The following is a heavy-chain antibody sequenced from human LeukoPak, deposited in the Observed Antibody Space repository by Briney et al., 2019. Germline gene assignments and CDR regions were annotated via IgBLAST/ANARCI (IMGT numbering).Heavy chain of an antibody. Sequence: PSETLSLTCTVSGGSISSYYWSWIRQPPGKGLEWIGYIYYSGSTNYNPSLKSRVTISVDTSKNQFSLKLSSVTAADTAVYYCARRDSYGDSYRDAFDIGGQGTMVTVSS. CDR2: IYYSGST. D-gene: IGHD4-17*01. V-gene: IGHV4-59*08. CDR1: GGSISSYY. J-gene: IGHJ3*02. CDR3: ARRDSYGDSYRDAFDI.